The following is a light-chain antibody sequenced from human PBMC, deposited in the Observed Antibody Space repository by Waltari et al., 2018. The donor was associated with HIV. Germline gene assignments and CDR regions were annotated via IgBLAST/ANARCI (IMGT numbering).Light chain of an antibody. CDR3: QQYYSIPNT. J-gene: IGKJ2*01. CDR2: ETS. CDR1: QRISNS. Sequence: GRQRISNSVAWYQEEPGKAPKPLDYETSRLESGVPSRFSGSGSGTDYTLTISSLQPEDFASYYCQQYYSIPNTFGQGTKLEIK. V-gene: IGKV1-NL1*01.